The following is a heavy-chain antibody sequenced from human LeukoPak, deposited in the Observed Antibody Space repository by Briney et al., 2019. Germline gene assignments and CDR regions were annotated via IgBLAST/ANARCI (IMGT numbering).Heavy chain of an antibody. J-gene: IGHJ3*02. V-gene: IGHV4-39*07. CDR3: ARDRQQLSGTFDI. CDR1: GGSISSSSYY. D-gene: IGHD6-13*01. CDR2: IYYSGST. Sequence: SETLSLTCTVSGGSISSSSYYWSWTRQPPGKGLEWIGSIYYSGSTYYNPSLKSRVTISVDTSKNQFSLKLSSVTAADTAVYYCARDRQQLSGTFDIWGQGTMVTVSS.